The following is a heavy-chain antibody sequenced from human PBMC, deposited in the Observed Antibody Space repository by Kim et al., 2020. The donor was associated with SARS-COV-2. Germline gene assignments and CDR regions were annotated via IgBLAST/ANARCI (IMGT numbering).Heavy chain of an antibody. J-gene: IGHJ3*02. CDR1: GFTFSSYA. V-gene: IGHV3-23*01. D-gene: IGHD6-19*01. CDR3: AKDLRGPASSGWYHDAFDI. CDR2: ISGSGGST. Sequence: GGSLRLSCAASGFTFSSYAMSWVRQAPGKGLEWVSAISGSGGSTYYADSVKGRFTISRDNSKNTLYLQMNSLRAEDTAVYYCAKDLRGPASSGWYHDAFDIWGQGTMVTVSS.